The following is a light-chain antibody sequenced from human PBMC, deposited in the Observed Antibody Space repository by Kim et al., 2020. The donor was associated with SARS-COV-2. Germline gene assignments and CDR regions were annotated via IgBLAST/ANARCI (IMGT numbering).Light chain of an antibody. J-gene: IGKJ4*01. Sequence: ESVGDRVTITCRASQSLVTHLNWYQQKAGQAPRLLISGASSLQPGVPSRFSGSGSGSVFTLTISSLQPEDAATYYCQQSFSLPLTFGGGTKVDIK. V-gene: IGKV1-39*01. CDR1: QSLVTH. CDR3: QQSFSLPLT. CDR2: GAS.